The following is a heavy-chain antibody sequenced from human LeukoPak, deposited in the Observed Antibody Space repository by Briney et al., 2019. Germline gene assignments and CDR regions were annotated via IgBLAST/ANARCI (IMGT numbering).Heavy chain of an antibody. J-gene: IGHJ4*02. V-gene: IGHV3-74*01. CDR1: EFSFSSYW. D-gene: IGHD2-2*03. CDR2: IKSDGSAT. Sequence: PGGSLRLSCAGSEFSFSSYWMHWVRQPPEKGLEWVFSIKSDGSATAYADSVKGRFSMSTASAKYTASLHMHSLRVENTAMYYCAMDINGDLFHVWGQGTPVTVSS. CDR3: AMDINGDLFHV.